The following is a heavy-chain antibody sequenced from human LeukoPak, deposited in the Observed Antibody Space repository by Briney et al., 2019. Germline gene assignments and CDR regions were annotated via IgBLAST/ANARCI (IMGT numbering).Heavy chain of an antibody. V-gene: IGHV4-34*01. Sequence: PSETLSLTCAVYGGSFSGYYWSWIRQPPGKGLEWIGEINHSGSTNYNPSLKSRVTISVDTSKNQFSLKLSSVTAADTAVYYCARGPGFDIVVVPAARSYYFDYWGQGTLVTVSS. CDR1: GGSFSGYY. CDR3: ARGPGFDIVVVPAARSYYFDY. J-gene: IGHJ4*02. D-gene: IGHD2-2*01. CDR2: INHSGST.